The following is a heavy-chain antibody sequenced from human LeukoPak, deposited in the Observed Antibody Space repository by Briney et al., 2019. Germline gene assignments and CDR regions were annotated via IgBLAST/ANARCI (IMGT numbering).Heavy chain of an antibody. CDR2: INHSGST. Sequence: PSETLSLTCAVYGGSFSGYYWSWIRQPPGMGLEWIGEINHSGSTNYNPSLKSRVTISIDTSKNQFSLKLSSVTAADTAVYYCARWVVPAAQFDYWGQGTLVTVSS. CDR3: ARWVVPAAQFDY. V-gene: IGHV4-34*01. D-gene: IGHD2-2*01. CDR1: GGSFSGYY. J-gene: IGHJ4*02.